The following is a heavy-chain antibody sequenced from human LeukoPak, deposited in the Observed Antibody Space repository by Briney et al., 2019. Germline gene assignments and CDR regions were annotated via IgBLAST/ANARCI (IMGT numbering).Heavy chain of an antibody. J-gene: IGHJ5*02. Sequence: GGSLRLSCAASGFTFSPYTLTWVRQAPGKGLEWVALIRFDGSDKYYADSVKGRFTISRDNSKSTLYLQMNSLRAEDTAVYYCSKDLTSDFGGDFDPWGQGTLVTVSS. V-gene: IGHV3-30*02. CDR3: SKDLTSDFGGDFDP. D-gene: IGHD3-10*01. CDR1: GFTFSPYT. CDR2: IRFDGSDK.